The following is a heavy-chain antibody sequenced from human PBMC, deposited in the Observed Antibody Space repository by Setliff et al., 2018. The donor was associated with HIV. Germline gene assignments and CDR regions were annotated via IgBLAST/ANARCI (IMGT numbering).Heavy chain of an antibody. D-gene: IGHD3-16*01. J-gene: IGHJ4*02. CDR2: IKSKTDGGTT. Sequence: PGESLKISCAASGFTFSNAWMSWVRQAPGKGLEWVGRIKSKTDGGTTDYAAPVKGRFTISRDDSKNTLYLQMNSLKTEDTAVYYCTTDFLGGYFDYWGQGTLVTVSS. CDR3: TTDFLGGYFDY. CDR1: GFTFSNAW. V-gene: IGHV3-15*01.